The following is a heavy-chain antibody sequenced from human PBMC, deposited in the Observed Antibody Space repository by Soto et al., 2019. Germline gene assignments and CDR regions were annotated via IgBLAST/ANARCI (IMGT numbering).Heavy chain of an antibody. J-gene: IGHJ4*02. V-gene: IGHV1-69*06. CDR3: ARVAKWELPGPFDY. Sequence: GASVKVSCKASGGTFSSYAISWVRQAPGQGLEWMGGIIPIFGTANYAQKFQGRVTITADKSTSTAYMELSSLRSEDTAVYYCARVAKWELPGPFDYWGQGTLVTVSS. D-gene: IGHD1-26*01. CDR2: IIPIFGTA. CDR1: GGTFSSYA.